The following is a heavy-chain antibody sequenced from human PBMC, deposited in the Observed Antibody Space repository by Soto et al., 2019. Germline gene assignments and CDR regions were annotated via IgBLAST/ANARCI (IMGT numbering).Heavy chain of an antibody. D-gene: IGHD1-7*01. V-gene: IGHV1-69*13. CDR3: AKGWSNWNYGSPFDY. Sequence: ASVKVSCKASGGTFRNHVFNWVRQAPGQGLEWMGGIIPIIGTPNYAQKFQGRVTITADASKNTLSLQMSSLRAEDTAVYYCAKGWSNWNYGSPFDYWGQGTLVTVSS. CDR2: IIPIIGTP. J-gene: IGHJ4*02. CDR1: GGTFRNHV.